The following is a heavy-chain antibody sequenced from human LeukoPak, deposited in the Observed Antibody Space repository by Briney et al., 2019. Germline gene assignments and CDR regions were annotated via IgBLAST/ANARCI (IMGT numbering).Heavy chain of an antibody. CDR2: ISGSGGST. J-gene: IGHJ4*02. V-gene: IGHV3-23*01. CDR1: GFTFSRHW. CDR3: AKDHRIAAAGTFDY. D-gene: IGHD6-13*01. Sequence: GSLRLSCAASGFTFSRHWMSWVRQAPGKGLEWVSAISGSGGSTYYADSVKGRFTISRDNSKNTLYLQMNSLRAEDTAVYYCAKDHRIAAAGTFDYWGQGTLVTVSS.